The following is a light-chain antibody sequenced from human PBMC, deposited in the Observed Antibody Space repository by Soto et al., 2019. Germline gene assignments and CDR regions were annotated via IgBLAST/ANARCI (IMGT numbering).Light chain of an antibody. CDR2: STN. CDR1: SGSVSTPYY. V-gene: IGLV8-61*01. Sequence: QTVVTQEPSFSVSPGGTVTLTWGLTSGSVSTPYYPSWYQQTPGQAPRTLIYSTNIRSSGVPDRFSGSILGNKAALTITGAQADDESDYHCMLYMGGGLVVFGGGTKLTVL. CDR3: MLYMGGGLVV. J-gene: IGLJ2*01.